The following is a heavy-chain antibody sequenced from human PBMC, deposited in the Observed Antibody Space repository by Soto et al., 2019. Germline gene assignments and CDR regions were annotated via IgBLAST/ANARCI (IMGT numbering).Heavy chain of an antibody. Sequence: GGSLRLSCAASGFTFSSYAMSWVRQAPGKGLEWVSAISGSGGSTYYADSVKGRFTISRDNSKNTLYLQMNSLRAEDTAVYYCAKAYGIAVAGRGFLAYWGQGTLVTVSS. CDR2: ISGSGGST. J-gene: IGHJ4*02. CDR3: AKAYGIAVAGRGFLAY. V-gene: IGHV3-23*01. D-gene: IGHD6-19*01. CDR1: GFTFSSYA.